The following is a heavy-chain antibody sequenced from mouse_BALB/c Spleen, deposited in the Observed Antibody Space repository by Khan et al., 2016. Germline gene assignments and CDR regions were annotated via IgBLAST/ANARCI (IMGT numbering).Heavy chain of an antibody. J-gene: IGHJ2*01. CDR3: ARSTDY. CDR1: GFNIKDTY. V-gene: IGHV14-3*02. Sequence: VPLQQSGAELVKPGASVKLSCTASGFNIKDTYMHWVKHRPEQGLEWIGRIDPANGNTKYDPKFQGKAPITSDTYSNTAYLQLSSLASEDTAVYYCARSTDYWGQGTTLTVSS. CDR2: IDPANGNT.